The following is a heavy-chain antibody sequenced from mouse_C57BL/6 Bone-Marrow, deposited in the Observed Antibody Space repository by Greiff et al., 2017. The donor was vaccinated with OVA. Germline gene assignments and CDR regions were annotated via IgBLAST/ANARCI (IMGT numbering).Heavy chain of an antibody. CDR1: GIAFSRYW. CDR3: ARQLRRAFAY. CDR2: INPDSSTI. Sequence: EVKVEESGGGLVQPGGSLKLSCAASGIAFSRYWMSWVRRAPGKGLEWIGEINPDSSTIYYAPSLKDRFIISRDNAKNTLYLQMSKLRSEDTAMYYCARQLRRAFAYWGQGTLVTVSA. J-gene: IGHJ3*01. V-gene: IGHV4-1*01.